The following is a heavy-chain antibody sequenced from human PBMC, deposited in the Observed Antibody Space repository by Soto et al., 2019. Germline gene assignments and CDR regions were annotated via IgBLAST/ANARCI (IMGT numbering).Heavy chain of an antibody. Sequence: QITLKESGPTLVKPTQTLTLTCTFSGFSLSTSGVGVGWIRQPPGKALEWLALIYWDDDKRYSPSLKSRLTITKDTSKNQVVLTMTNMDPVDTATYYCAHPSSGWYRADGAFDIWGQGTMVTVSS. J-gene: IGHJ3*02. D-gene: IGHD6-19*01. CDR3: AHPSSGWYRADGAFDI. CDR1: GFSLSTSGVG. CDR2: IYWDDDK. V-gene: IGHV2-5*02.